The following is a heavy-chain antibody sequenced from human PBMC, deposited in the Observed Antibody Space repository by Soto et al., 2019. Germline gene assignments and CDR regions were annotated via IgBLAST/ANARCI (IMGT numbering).Heavy chain of an antibody. V-gene: IGHV3-74*01. CDR3: ASDSSSSVWFDP. J-gene: IGHJ5*02. D-gene: IGHD6-6*01. Sequence: GGSLRLSCAASGFTFSSYWMHWVRQAPGKGLVWVSRINSDGSSTSYADSVKGRFTISRDNAKNSLYLQMNSLRAEDTAVYYCASDSSSSVWFDPWGQRTLVTVSS. CDR2: INSDGSST. CDR1: GFTFSSYW.